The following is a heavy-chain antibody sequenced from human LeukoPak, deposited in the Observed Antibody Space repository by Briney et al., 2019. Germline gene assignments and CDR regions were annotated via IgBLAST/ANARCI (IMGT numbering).Heavy chain of an antibody. D-gene: IGHD4-11*01. CDR2: ISSSDITI. Sequence: GGSLRLSCVASGFTFSDYYMSWIRQPPGKGLEWVSYISSSDITIYYADSVKGRFTISRDNAKNSLYLQMSSLRAEDTAVYYCARFTVTTIIESLKYNWFDPWGQGTLVTVSS. CDR3: ARFTVTTIIESLKYNWFDP. CDR1: GFTFSDYY. J-gene: IGHJ5*02. V-gene: IGHV3-11*04.